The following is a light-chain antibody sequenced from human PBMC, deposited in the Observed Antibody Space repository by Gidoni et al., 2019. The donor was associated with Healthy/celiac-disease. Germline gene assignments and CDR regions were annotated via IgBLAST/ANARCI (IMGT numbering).Light chain of an antibody. V-gene: IGKV3-11*01. CDR3: QQRSNWPPIT. CDR2: DAS. CDR1: QRVSSY. J-gene: IGKJ5*01. Sequence: EIVLTQSPATLSLSPGGRATLSCSASQRVSSYLAWYQQKPGQAPRLLIYDASSRATGIPARFSGSGSGTDFTLTISSLEPEDFAVYYCQQRSNWPPITFGQGTRLEIK.